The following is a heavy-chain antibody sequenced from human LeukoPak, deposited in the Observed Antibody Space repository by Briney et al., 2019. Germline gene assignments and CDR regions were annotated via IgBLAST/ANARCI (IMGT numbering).Heavy chain of an antibody. V-gene: IGHV3-7*01. J-gene: IGHJ6*02. CDR3: SSVTNLDV. CDR1: GFTFSYYW. Sequence: GGSLRLSCVASGFTFSYYWMSWVRQAPGKGLEWVATIEPVGRQKYYVYTLRGRFTISRDNSQKSLYLQMNSLSAEDTAVYYCSSVTNLDVWGHGTPVTVSS. D-gene: IGHD1-1*01. CDR2: IEPVGRQK.